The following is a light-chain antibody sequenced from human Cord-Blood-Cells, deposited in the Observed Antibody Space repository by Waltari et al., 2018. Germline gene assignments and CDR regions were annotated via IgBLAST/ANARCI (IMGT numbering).Light chain of an antibody. CDR2: DVS. V-gene: IGLV2-14*01. Sequence: QSALTQPASVSGSPGQSITISCTGTRSDVGGYNYVSWYQQHPGKAPTLMIYDVSKRPSGVSNRFSGSKSGNTASLTISGLQAEDEADYYCSSYTSSSTLVFGTGTKVTVL. J-gene: IGLJ1*01. CDR3: SSYTSSSTLV. CDR1: RSDVGGYNY.